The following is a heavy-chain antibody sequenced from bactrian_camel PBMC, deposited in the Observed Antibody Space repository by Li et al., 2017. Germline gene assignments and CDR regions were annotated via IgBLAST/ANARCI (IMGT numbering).Heavy chain of an antibody. Sequence: VQLVESGGGLVQPGGSLRLSCAASGFTFRSYDMSWVRQAPGKEREGVAAISFSGNPTYYADSAKGRFTISQDKRPHTVYLQMNDLNAEDTAMYYCAASGLHSCGGSWRFVTAGGFGGWGQGTQVTVS. CDR1: GFTFRSYD. V-gene: IGHV3S40*01. J-gene: IGHJ6*01. CDR2: ISFSGNPT. CDR3: AASGLHSCGGSWRFVTAGGFGG. D-gene: IGHD6*01.